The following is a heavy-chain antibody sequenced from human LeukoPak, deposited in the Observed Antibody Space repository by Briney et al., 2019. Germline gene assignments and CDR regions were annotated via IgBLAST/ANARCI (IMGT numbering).Heavy chain of an antibody. V-gene: IGHV4-34*01. CDR1: GGSFSGYY. CDR2: INHSGST. Sequence: SETLSLTCAVYGGSFSGYYWSWIRQPPGKGLEWIGEINHSGSTNYNPSLKSRVTISVDTSKNQFSLKLSSVTAADTAVYYCARGRGSSFDPWGQGTLVTVSS. J-gene: IGHJ5*02. CDR3: ARGRGSSFDP. D-gene: IGHD3-10*01.